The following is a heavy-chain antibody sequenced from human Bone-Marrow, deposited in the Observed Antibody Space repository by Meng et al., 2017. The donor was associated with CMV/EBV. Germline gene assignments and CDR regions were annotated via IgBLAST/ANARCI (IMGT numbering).Heavy chain of an antibody. V-gene: IGHV3-73*01. CDR1: GFTFSGSA. CDR2: IRSKANSYAT. J-gene: IGHJ6*02. D-gene: IGHD3-3*01. CDR3: TRDYDLEGPYYYYGMDV. Sequence: GESLKISCAASGFTFSGSAMHWVRQASGKGLEWVGRIRSKANSYATAYAASVKGRFTISRDDSKNTAYLQMNSLKTEDTAVYYCTRDYDLEGPYYYYGMDVRGQGTTVTVSS.